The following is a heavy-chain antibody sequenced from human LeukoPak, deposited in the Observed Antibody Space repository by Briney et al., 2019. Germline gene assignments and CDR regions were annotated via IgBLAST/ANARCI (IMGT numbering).Heavy chain of an antibody. V-gene: IGHV3-23*01. CDR3: AKARTGIAVVSAIDY. CDR2: ISDSGGST. D-gene: IGHD2-21*02. J-gene: IGHJ4*02. CDR1: GLTFRNYA. Sequence: PGGSLRLSCAPSGLTFRNYAMSWVRQAPGKGLGWVSGISDSGGSTHYADSVKGRFTISRDNSKNTLYLQMNSLRAEDTAVYFCAKARTGIAVVSAIDYWGQGTLVSVSS.